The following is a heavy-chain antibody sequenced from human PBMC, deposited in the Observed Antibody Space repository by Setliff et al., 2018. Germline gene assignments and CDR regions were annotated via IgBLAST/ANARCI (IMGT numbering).Heavy chain of an antibody. V-gene: IGHV4-61*09. CDR1: GASIRQTSYF. Sequence: CAVSGASIRQTSYFWTWVRQPAGKGLEWIGHIYITGNPNVNPSLKSRVAMSLDNSGNQFSLNLQSVTAADTAVYYCTRLYYTSRALYFDIWGQGHPVTVPQ. D-gene: IGHD3-3*01. J-gene: IGHJ4*02. CDR3: TRLYYTSRALYFDI. CDR2: IYITGNP.